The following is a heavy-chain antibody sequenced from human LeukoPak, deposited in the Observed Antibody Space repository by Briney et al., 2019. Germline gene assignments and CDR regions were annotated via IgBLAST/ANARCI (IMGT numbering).Heavy chain of an antibody. CDR2: ISYDGSNK. J-gene: IGHJ4*02. V-gene: IGHV3-30-3*01. CDR3: ARDRAYSSGWSFDY. CDR1: GFTFSSYA. D-gene: IGHD6-19*01. Sequence: PGRSLRLSCAASGFTFSSYAMHWVRQAPGKGQEWVAVISYDGSNKYYADSVKGRFTISRDNSKNTLYLQMNSLRAEDTAVYYCARDRAYSSGWSFDYWGQGTLVTVSS.